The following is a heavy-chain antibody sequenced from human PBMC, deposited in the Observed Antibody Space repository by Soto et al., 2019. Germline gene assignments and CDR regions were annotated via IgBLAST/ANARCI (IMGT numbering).Heavy chain of an antibody. CDR3: ARAFGRHCSSIRCDPFYFDS. CDR2: IHYSGST. CDR1: GVSISDYY. Sequence: QAERQESGPGLVKPTESLSLICTVSGVSISDYYSSWIRQPTGKGLEWIGYIHYSGSTDYDPSLRSRVTISVDTSKNLFSLELTSVTATDTAVYYCARAFGRHCSSIRCDPFYFDSWGQGTLVTVSS. V-gene: IGHV4-59*01. D-gene: IGHD2-2*01. J-gene: IGHJ4*02.